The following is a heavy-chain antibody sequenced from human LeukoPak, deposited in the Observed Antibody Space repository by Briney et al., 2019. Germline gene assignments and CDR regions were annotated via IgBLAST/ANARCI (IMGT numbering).Heavy chain of an antibody. CDR1: GGSISSYY. CDR3: ARRMVAATPGHY. D-gene: IGHD2-15*01. J-gene: IGHJ4*02. Sequence: KPSETLSLTCTVSGGSISSYYCGWGRQPPGEGLEWIGSISYSGSTYYTPSLKSRVTISVDTSKNQFSLKLTSVNAADTAVYYCARRMVAATPGHYWGQGTLVTISS. CDR2: ISYSGST. V-gene: IGHV4-39*01.